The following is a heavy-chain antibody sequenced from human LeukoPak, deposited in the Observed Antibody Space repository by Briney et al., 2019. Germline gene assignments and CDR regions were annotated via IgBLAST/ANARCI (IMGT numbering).Heavy chain of an antibody. J-gene: IGHJ3*02. V-gene: IGHV3-74*01. CDR1: GFTFSTYW. CDR3: AKGGSQAFDI. Sequence: PGGSLRLSCAASGFTFSTYWMHWVRQAPGEGLVWVSRIKSDGSDTSYADSVKGRFTISRDNSKNTLYLQMNSLRVEDTAVYYCAKGGSQAFDIWGQGTMVTVSS. D-gene: IGHD2-15*01. CDR2: IKSDGSDT.